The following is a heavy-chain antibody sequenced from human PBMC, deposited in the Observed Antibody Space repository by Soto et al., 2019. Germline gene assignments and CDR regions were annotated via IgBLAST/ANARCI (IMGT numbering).Heavy chain of an antibody. V-gene: IGHV2-5*02. CDR2: IYWDDDE. Sequence: SGPTLVNPTQTLTLTCTFSGFSLSTPGVGVGWFRQPPGKALEWLALIYWDDDERYSPSLKSRLTVTKDTSKNQVVLTMTNMDPVDTATYYCANRPWGYGEVDWFDPWGQGTLVTVSS. CDR1: GFSLSTPGVG. D-gene: IGHD5-18*01. CDR3: ANRPWGYGEVDWFDP. J-gene: IGHJ5*01.